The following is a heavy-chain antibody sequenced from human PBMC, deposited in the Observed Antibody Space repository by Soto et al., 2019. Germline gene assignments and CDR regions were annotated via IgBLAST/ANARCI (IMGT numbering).Heavy chain of an antibody. CDR2: INVGNGNT. V-gene: IGHV1-3*01. D-gene: IGHD3-10*01. J-gene: IGHJ4*02. CDR3: ASDRDYCSGSYNQFYF. Sequence: ASVKVSCKASGYTFTSYTIHWVRQAPGQRLEYMGCINVGNGNTRFPQKFQGRFTLTRDTSANTAYMELSGLRSEDTALYYCASDRDYCSGSYNQFYFSGQGTLDPVSS. CDR1: GYTFTSYT.